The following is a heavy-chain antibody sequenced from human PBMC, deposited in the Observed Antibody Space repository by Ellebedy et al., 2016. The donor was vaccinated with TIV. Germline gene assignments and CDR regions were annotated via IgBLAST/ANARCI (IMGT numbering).Heavy chain of an antibody. CDR1: GFTFSTYW. D-gene: IGHD3-9*01. V-gene: IGHV3-74*01. Sequence: GESLKISCAASGFTFSTYWMHWVRQAPGKGLVWVSRINSDWISTGYADSVRGRFTISRDNGKKTLYLQMNSLRAEDTAVYYCARARLGNSFDPWGQGTLVTVSS. J-gene: IGHJ5*02. CDR2: INSDWIST. CDR3: ARARLGNSFDP.